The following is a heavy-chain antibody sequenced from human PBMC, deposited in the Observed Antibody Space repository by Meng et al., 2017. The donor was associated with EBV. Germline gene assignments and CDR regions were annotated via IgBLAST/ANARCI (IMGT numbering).Heavy chain of an antibody. CDR1: GGTFSSYA. CDR3: ARAEIAAAGRFDY. CDR2: IIPICGRA. D-gene: IGHD6-13*01. Sequence: QVQLVESGAEVMKPGSSVTVACTASGGTFSSYAISWLRQAPGQGLVWMGGIIPICGRANYAPKFQGRVTITADKSTSTAYLELSSLRSEDTAVYYCARAEIAAAGRFDYWGQGTLVTVSS. V-gene: IGHV1-69*06. J-gene: IGHJ4*02.